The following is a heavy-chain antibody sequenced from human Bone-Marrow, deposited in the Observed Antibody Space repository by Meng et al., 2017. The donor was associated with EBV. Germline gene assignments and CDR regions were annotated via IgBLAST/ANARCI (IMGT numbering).Heavy chain of an antibody. CDR1: GFPVSSSY. CDR2: IYRGGNT. CDR3: ARGEGDY. Sequence: VGLGGGLCQPGGALRLSCAASGFPVSSSYMGWVRQAPGKGLQWVSLIYRGGNTYYADSVKGRFTISRDSSKNTLYLRMSSLRAEDTAVYYCARGEGDYWGQGTLVTV. J-gene: IGHJ4*02. V-gene: IGHV3-53*01.